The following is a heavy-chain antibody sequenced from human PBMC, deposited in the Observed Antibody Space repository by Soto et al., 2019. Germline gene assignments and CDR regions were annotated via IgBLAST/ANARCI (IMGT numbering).Heavy chain of an antibody. V-gene: IGHV3-30*18. CDR2: ISYDGSNK. D-gene: IGHD1-26*01. CDR3: AKAAPPWEGGSTYFDY. CDR1: GFSFSNYG. J-gene: IGHJ4*02. Sequence: QVQLVESGGGVVQPGRSLRLSCAASGFSFSNYGMHWVRQAPGKGLEWVAVISYDGSNKYYADSVEGRFTISRDNSKNTLYLQMNSLRAEDTAVYYCAKAAPPWEGGSTYFDYWGQGTLVTVSS.